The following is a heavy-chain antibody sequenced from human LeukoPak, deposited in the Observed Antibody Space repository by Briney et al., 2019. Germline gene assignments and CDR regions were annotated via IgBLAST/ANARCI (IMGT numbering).Heavy chain of an antibody. CDR2: IWYDGSNK. D-gene: IGHD6-6*01. CDR1: GFTFSSYG. V-gene: IGHV3-33*01. J-gene: IGHJ6*02. CDR3: ARDQGQLAIYYYYGMDV. Sequence: GRSLRLSCAASGFTFSSYGMHWVRQAPGNGLEWVAVIWYDGSNKYYADSVKGRFTISRDNSKNTLYLQMNSLRAEDTAVYYCARDQGQLAIYYYYGMDVWGQGTTVTVSS.